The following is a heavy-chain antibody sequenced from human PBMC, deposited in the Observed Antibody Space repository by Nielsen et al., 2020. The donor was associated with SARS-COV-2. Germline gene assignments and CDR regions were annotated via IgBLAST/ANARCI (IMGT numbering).Heavy chain of an antibody. D-gene: IGHD6-19*01. V-gene: IGHV3-33*08. Sequence: GESLKISCAASGFTFSSYGMHWVRQAPGKGLEWVAVIWYDGSNKYYADSVKGRFTISRDNSKNTLYLQMNSLRAEDTAVYYCARHLYSSGWYLDYWGQGTLVTVSS. CDR3: ARHLYSSGWYLDY. CDR1: GFTFSSYG. CDR2: IWYDGSNK. J-gene: IGHJ4*02.